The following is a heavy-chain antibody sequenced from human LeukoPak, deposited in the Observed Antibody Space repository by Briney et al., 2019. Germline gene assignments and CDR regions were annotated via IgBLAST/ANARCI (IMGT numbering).Heavy chain of an antibody. CDR1: GDSISSYY. V-gene: IGHV4-4*07. J-gene: IGHJ4*02. CDR2: IYTSGST. CDR3: ARGSVYCSGGSCYLGAFDY. D-gene: IGHD2-15*01. Sequence: SETLSLICTVSGDSISSYYWSWIRQPAGKGLEWIGRIYTSGSTNYNSSLKSRVTMSVDTSKNQFSLKLSSVTAADTAVYYCARGSVYCSGGSCYLGAFDYWGQGTLVTVSS.